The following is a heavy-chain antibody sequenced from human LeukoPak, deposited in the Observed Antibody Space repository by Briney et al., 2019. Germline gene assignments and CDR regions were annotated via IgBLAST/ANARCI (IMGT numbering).Heavy chain of an antibody. Sequence: SETLSLTCAVYGGSFSGYYWSWIRQPPGKGLEWIGEINHSGSTNYNPSLKSRVTISVDTSKNQFSLKLSSVTAADTAVYYCARLYGSGSSLYFDYWGQGTLVTVSS. J-gene: IGHJ4*02. CDR1: GGSFSGYY. D-gene: IGHD3-10*01. V-gene: IGHV4-34*01. CDR3: ARLYGSGSSLYFDY. CDR2: INHSGST.